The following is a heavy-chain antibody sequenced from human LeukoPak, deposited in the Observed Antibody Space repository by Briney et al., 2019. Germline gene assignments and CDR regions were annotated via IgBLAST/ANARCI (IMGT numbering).Heavy chain of an antibody. V-gene: IGHV4-59*01. D-gene: IGHD6-25*01. CDR2: IYYSGST. CDR3: ARDTRLGYYYMDV. Sequence: SETLSLTCTVSGGSINSSHWSWIRQPPGKGLEWIGYIYYSGSTNYNPSLKSRVTISVDTSKNQLSLKLSSVTAADTAVYYCARDTRLGYYYMDVWGKGTTVTVSS. CDR1: GGSINSSH. J-gene: IGHJ6*03.